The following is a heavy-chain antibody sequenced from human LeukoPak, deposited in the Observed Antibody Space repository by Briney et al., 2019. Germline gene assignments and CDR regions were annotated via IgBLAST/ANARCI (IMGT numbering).Heavy chain of an antibody. CDR3: ARDAQYCGCWRTFDL. V-gene: IGHV1-2*02. J-gene: IGHJ4*02. CDR2: INPSGGGT. Sequence: SVTVSCKASGYTFSRYYIHWVRQAPGQGLEWMGCINPSGGGTNYAHKFRGRAIMTRDTSISTAYRELSRLKSDDTAVFCCARDAQYCGCWRTFDLWGQGTLVTVSS. CDR1: GYTFSRYY. D-gene: IGHD3-3*01.